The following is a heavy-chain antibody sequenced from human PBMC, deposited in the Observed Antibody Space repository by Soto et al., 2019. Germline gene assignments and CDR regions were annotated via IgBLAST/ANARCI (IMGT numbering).Heavy chain of an antibody. Sequence: PSETLSLTCTVSGGSMSSYYWSWIRQPPGKGLEWIGYIYYSGSTTYNPSLRSRVTMSVDTSKNQFSLRLRSVTAADTAVYYCGRAKSNYQAFDHWGQGSQVTVSS. J-gene: IGHJ4*02. CDR3: GRAKSNYQAFDH. CDR2: IYYSGST. CDR1: GGSMSSYY. D-gene: IGHD4-4*01. V-gene: IGHV4-59*01.